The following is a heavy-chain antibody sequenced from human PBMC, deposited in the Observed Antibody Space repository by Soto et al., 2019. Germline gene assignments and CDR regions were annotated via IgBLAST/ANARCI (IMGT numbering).Heavy chain of an antibody. D-gene: IGHD5-18*01. Sequence: GASVKVSCKASGGTFSSYAISWVRQAPGQGLEWMGGIIPIFGTANYAQKFQGRVTITADESTSTAYMELSSLRSEDTAVYYCARDRGATAMVKGTWREDYYYGMDVWGQGTTVTVSS. V-gene: IGHV1-69*13. CDR3: ARDRGATAMVKGTWREDYYYGMDV. J-gene: IGHJ6*02. CDR1: GGTFSSYA. CDR2: IIPIFGTA.